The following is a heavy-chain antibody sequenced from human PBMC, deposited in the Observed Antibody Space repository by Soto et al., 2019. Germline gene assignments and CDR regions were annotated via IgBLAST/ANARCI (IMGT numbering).Heavy chain of an antibody. CDR1: GGTFSSYT. CDR3: AVGDCRGGSCDSLYYCYFMDV. CDR2: IIPIPGIA. Sequence: QVQLVQSGAEVKKPGSSVKVSCKASGGTFSSYTISWVRQAPGQGLEWMGRIIPIPGIANYAQKFQGRVTITAVKSTSTAYMELSSLRSNDPAEYYCAVGDCRGGSCDSLYYCYFMDVCGKGTTVTVSS. V-gene: IGHV1-69*02. J-gene: IGHJ6*03. D-gene: IGHD2-15*01.